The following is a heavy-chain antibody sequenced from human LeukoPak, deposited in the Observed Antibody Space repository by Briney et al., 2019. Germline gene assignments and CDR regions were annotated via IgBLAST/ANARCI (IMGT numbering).Heavy chain of an antibody. D-gene: IGHD3-10*01. CDR1: GFTFSTYS. J-gene: IGHJ4*02. V-gene: IGHV3-21*04. CDR3: ARETLHYYGSGSYYGQGFDY. CDR2: ISSSGSYI. Sequence: KPGGSLRLSCAASGFTFSTYSMNWVRQAPGKGLEWVSSISSSGSYIYYADSVKGRFTISRDNAKNSLYLQMNSLRAEDTAVYYCARETLHYYGSGSYYGQGFDYWGQGTLVTVSS.